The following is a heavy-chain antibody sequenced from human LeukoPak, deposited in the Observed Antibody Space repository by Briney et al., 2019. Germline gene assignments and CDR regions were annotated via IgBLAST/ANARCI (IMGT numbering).Heavy chain of an antibody. CDR2: ISYDGSNK. D-gene: IGHD6-19*01. CDR1: GFTFSSYG. J-gene: IGHJ4*02. CDR3: AKEAGYSSGWYYDY. Sequence: GRSLRLSCAASGFTFSSYGMDWVRQAPGKGLEWVAVISYDGSNKYYADSVKGRFTISRDNSKNTLYLQMNSLRAEDTAVYYCAKEAGYSSGWYYDYWGQGTLVTVSS. V-gene: IGHV3-30*18.